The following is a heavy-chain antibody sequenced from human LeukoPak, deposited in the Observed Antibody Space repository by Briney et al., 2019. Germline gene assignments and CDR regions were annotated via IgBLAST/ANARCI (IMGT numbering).Heavy chain of an antibody. D-gene: IGHD3-22*01. V-gene: IGHV4-34*01. J-gene: IGHJ4*02. CDR2: INHSGST. Sequence: SETLSLTCAVYGGSFSGYYWSWIRQPPGKGPEWIGEINHSGSTNYNPSLKSRVTISVDTSKNQFSLKLSSVTAADTAVYYCARAGYDSGGYYWDYWGQGTLVTVSS. CDR3: ARAGYDSGGYYWDY. CDR1: GGSFSGYY.